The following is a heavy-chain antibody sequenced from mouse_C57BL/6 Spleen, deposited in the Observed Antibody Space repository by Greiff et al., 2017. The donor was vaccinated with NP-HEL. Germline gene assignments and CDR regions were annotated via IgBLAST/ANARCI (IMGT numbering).Heavy chain of an antibody. D-gene: IGHD1-1*01. Sequence: VQLQQSGPELVKPGASVKLSCKASGYTFTSYDINWVKQRPGQGLEWIGWIYPRDGSTKYNEKFKGKATLTVDTSSSTAYMELHSLTSEDSAVYLCARRNYYGSSPCDFEVWGTGATVTVSS. CDR3: ARRNYYGSSPCDFEV. V-gene: IGHV1-85*01. CDR2: IYPRDGST. J-gene: IGHJ1*03. CDR1: GYTFTSYD.